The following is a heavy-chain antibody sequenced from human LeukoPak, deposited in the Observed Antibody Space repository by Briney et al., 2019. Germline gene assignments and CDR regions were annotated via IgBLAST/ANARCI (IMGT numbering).Heavy chain of an antibody. Sequence: GGSLTLSCAASGFTFSNYAMTWVRQAPGQGLDWVPTISGSGGSTYYADSVKGRFTIYRDNSKNTLSLQMNSLRVEDTAVYYREMTPFDYWGQGALVTVSS. CDR3: EMTPFDY. CDR2: ISGSGGST. CDR1: GFTFSNYA. J-gene: IGHJ4*02. V-gene: IGHV3-23*01.